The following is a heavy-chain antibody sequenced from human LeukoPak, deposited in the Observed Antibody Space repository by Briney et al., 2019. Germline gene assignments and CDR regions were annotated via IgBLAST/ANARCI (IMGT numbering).Heavy chain of an antibody. Sequence: PGGSLRLSCAASGYTFSDYSANWVRQVPGKGLEWVSSISSSGTYIYYADSVKGRFTISRDNAKNSLFLQMNSLRAEDTAVYYCVSGNDPDYVWGTYRLYAFDIWGEGTMVIVSS. CDR3: VSGNDPDYVWGTYRLYAFDI. J-gene: IGHJ3*02. CDR1: GYTFSDYS. V-gene: IGHV3-21*01. D-gene: IGHD3-16*02. CDR2: ISSSGTYI.